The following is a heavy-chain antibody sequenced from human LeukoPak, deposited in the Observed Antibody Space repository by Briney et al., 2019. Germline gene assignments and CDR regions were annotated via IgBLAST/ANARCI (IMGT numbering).Heavy chain of an antibody. V-gene: IGHV3-21*01. CDR1: GFTFSSYS. CDR3: AKALYDSSGFDY. CDR2: ISSSSSYI. Sequence: PGGSLRLSCAASGFTFSSYSMNWVRQAPGKGLEWVSSISSSSSYIYYADSVKGRFTISRDNAKNSLYLQMNSLRAEDTAVYYCAKALYDSSGFDYWGQGTLVTVSS. J-gene: IGHJ4*02. D-gene: IGHD3-22*01.